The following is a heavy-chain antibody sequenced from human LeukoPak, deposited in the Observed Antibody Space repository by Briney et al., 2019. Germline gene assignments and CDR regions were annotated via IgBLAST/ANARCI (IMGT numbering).Heavy chain of an antibody. CDR2: ISGSGGST. V-gene: IGHV3-23*01. Sequence: GRTLRLSCAASGFTFSNYAMSWVRQVPGKGLEWVSTISGSGGSTYYADPLKGRFSISRDNSKNTLFLQMKSLRAEDTAVYYCAKKVTGSYNNPLDYWGQGTLVAVSS. CDR3: AKKVTGSYNNPLDY. CDR1: GFTFSNYA. D-gene: IGHD3-10*01. J-gene: IGHJ4*02.